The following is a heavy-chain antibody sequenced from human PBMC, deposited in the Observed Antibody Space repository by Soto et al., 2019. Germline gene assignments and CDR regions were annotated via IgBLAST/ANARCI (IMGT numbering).Heavy chain of an antibody. D-gene: IGHD4-17*01. CDR3: ARTAGPPDYGDYSDY. CDR2: INIDGSST. CDR1: GFVFSSYW. Sequence: GGSLRLSCAASGFVFSSYWMQWVRQAPGKGLVWVSRINIDGSSTNYADSVRGRFSISRDNAKNTLFLQMNSLRVEDTAVYYCARTAGPPDYGDYSDYWGQGTLVTVSS. J-gene: IGHJ4*02. V-gene: IGHV3-74*01.